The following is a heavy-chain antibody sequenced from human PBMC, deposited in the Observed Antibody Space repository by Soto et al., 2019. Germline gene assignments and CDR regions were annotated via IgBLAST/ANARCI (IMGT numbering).Heavy chain of an antibody. CDR1: GGSISSGGYS. J-gene: IGHJ5*02. Sequence: SETLSLTCAVSGGSISSGGYSWSWIRQPPGKGLEWIGYIYHSGSTYYNPSLKSRVTISVDRSKNQFSLKLSSVTAADTAVYYCAKGYSGYVGNWFDPWGQGTLVPVSS. CDR2: IYHSGST. D-gene: IGHD5-12*01. CDR3: AKGYSGYVGNWFDP. V-gene: IGHV4-30-2*01.